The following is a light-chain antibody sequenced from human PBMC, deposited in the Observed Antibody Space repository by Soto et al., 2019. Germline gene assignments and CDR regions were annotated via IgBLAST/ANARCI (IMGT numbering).Light chain of an antibody. Sequence: DIVMTQSPDSLAVSLGERATINCKSSQSVLYSSNNKNYLAWYQQKPGQPPKMLIYWASTRESVVPDRFSGSGSGTDFTLTISSLQAEDAAVYYCQQYYTTPLTFGRGTKVEIK. CDR2: WAS. V-gene: IGKV4-1*01. J-gene: IGKJ4*01. CDR1: QSVLYSSNNKNY. CDR3: QQYYTTPLT.